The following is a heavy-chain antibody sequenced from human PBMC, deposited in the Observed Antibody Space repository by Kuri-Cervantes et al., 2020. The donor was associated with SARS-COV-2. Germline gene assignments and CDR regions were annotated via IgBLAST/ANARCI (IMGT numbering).Heavy chain of an antibody. CDR1: GFTFRNYW. V-gene: IGHV3-7*01. CDR2: IKQDGREK. CDR3: ARVQLGFWSRFDP. D-gene: IGHD3-3*01. J-gene: IGHJ5*02. Sequence: LSLTCAASGFTFRNYWMTWVRQAPGKGLEWVANIKQDGREKYYMDSLRGRFTISRDNAKNSLHLQMSNLRAEDTAIYYCARVQLGFWSRFDPWGQGTLGTVSS.